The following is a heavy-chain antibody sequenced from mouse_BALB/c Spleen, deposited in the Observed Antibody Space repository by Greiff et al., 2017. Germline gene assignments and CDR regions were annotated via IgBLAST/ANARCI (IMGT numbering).Heavy chain of an antibody. V-gene: IGHV5-9-3*01. CDR1: GFTFSSYA. CDR3: ARHAGYYFDY. J-gene: IGHJ2*01. Sequence: EVKLVESGGGLVKPGGSLKLSCAASGFTFSSYAMSWVRQTPEKRLEWVATISSGGSYTYYPDSVKGRFTISRDNAKNTLYLQMSSLRSEDTAMYYCARHAGYYFDYWGQGTTLTVSS. CDR2: ISSGGSYT. D-gene: IGHD2-2*01.